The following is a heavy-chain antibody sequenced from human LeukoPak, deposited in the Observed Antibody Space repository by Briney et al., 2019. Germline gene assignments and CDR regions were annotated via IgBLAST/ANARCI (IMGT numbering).Heavy chain of an antibody. J-gene: IGHJ3*02. CDR2: IYYSGST. V-gene: IGHV4-39*01. CDR3: ASIVVPAAIDRVVGAFDI. CDR1: GGSISSSSYY. Sequence: SETLSLTCTVSGGSISSSSYYWGWIRQPPGKGLEWIGSIYYSGSTYYNPSLKSRVTISVDTSKNQFSLKLSSVTAADTAVYYCASIVVPAAIDRVVGAFDIWGQGTMVTVSS. D-gene: IGHD2-2*02.